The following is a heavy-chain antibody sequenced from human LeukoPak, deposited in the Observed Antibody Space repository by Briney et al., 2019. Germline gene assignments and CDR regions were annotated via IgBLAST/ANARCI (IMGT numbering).Heavy chain of an antibody. CDR2: INPNSGGT. CDR1: GYMFTGYY. J-gene: IGHJ4*02. V-gene: IGHV1-2*02. Sequence: ASVKVSCKASGYMFTGYYMHWVRQAPGQGLEWMGWINPNSGGTNYAQKLQGRVTMTRDTSISTAYMELSRLRSDDTAVYYCARDCEHLASGWPGCFDYWGQGTLVTVSS. D-gene: IGHD6-19*01. CDR3: ARDCEHLASGWPGCFDY.